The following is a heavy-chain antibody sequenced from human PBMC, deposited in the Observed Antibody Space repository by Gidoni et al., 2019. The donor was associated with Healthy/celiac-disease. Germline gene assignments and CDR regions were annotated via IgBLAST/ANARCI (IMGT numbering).Heavy chain of an antibody. CDR2: IYYSGST. D-gene: IGHD6-6*01. J-gene: IGHJ4*02. CDR1: GRSIRSGAYY. V-gene: IGHV4-30-4*01. CDR3: AGESIAALCVDY. Sequence: QVQLQESGPGLVTPSQTLSLTCTVSGRSIRSGAYYWSLILQPPGKGLECIGYIYYSGSTYYIPSLKSRVTISLDTSKNQFSLNLSSVTAADTAVYYCAGESIAALCVDYWGQGTLGTVSS.